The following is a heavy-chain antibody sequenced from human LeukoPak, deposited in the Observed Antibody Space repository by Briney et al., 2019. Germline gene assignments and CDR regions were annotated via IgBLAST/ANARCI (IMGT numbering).Heavy chain of an antibody. CDR1: GFTFSSYA. D-gene: IGHD2-15*01. V-gene: IGHV3-30-3*01. J-gene: IGHJ4*02. CDR2: ISYDGSNK. Sequence: PGGSLRLSCAASGFTFSSYAMHWVRQAPGKGLEWVAVISYDGSNKYYADSVKGRFTISRDNSKNTLYLQMNSLRAEDTAVYYCARGIGFAALDYWGQGTLVTVSS. CDR3: ARGIGFAALDY.